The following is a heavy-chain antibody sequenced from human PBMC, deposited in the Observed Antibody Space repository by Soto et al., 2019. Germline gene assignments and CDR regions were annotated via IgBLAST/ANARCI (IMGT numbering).Heavy chain of an antibody. Sequence: SVTLSLTCTFSGGSLIDYDWSWIRTHAGKGLEWIGRMYTKESTYFNPSLKSRVTISGDTSKNQFSLNLSSVTAADTAVYYCARVRYSPGYYYNMDVWGQGNTVTVSS. V-gene: IGHV4-59*05. J-gene: IGHJ6*02. CDR1: GGSLIDYD. CDR2: MYTKEST. D-gene: IGHD2-21*01. CDR3: ARVRYSPGYYYNMDV.